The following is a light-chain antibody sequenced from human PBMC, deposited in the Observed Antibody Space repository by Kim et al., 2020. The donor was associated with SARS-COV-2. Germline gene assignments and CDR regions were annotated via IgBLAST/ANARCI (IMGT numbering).Light chain of an antibody. CDR2: RVT. J-gene: IGLJ3*02. V-gene: IGLV2-23*02. CDR1: SSDVGGYNL. Sequence: QSALTQPASVSGSPGQSITISCTGSSSDVGGYNLVSWYQQHPGKAPKLIIYRVTERPSGFSNRFSGSKSGNSASLTISGLQAEDEADYYCCSYAGPTTWVFGGGTQLTVL. CDR3: CSYAGPTTWV.